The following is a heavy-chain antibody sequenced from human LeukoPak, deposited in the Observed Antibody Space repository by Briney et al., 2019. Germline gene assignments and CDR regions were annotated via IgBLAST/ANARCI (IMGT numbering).Heavy chain of an antibody. Sequence: GGSLRLSCATSGFTFSSYWMHWVRQAPGKGLVWLSRIKSDGRSTSYADSVKGRITISRDNAKSTLYLQMNGLRAEDTAVYYCARDNGDYVSVDYWGQGTLVTVSS. J-gene: IGHJ4*02. V-gene: IGHV3-74*01. CDR3: ARDNGDYVSVDY. CDR2: IKSDGRST. D-gene: IGHD4-17*01. CDR1: GFTFSSYW.